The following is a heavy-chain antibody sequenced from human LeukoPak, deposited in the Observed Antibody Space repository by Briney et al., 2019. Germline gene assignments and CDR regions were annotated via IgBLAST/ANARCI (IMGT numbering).Heavy chain of an antibody. V-gene: IGHV7-4-1*02. CDR3: ARGVVVAATSVLGDTNFDY. Sequence: ASVTVSCKASGYIFTGYYMHWVRQAPGQGLEWMGWINTNTGNPTYAQGFIGRFVFSLDTSVSTAYLQISSLKAEDTAVYYCARGVVVAATSVLGDTNFDYWGQGTTVTISS. D-gene: IGHD2-15*01. J-gene: IGHJ4*02. CDR2: INTNTGNP. CDR1: GYIFTGYY.